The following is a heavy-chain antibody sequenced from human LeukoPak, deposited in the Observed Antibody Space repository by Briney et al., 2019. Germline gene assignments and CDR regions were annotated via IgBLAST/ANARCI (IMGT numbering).Heavy chain of an antibody. Sequence: SETLSLTCTVSGGSISSYYWSWIRQPPGKGLEWIGYIYYSGSTNYNPSLKSRVAISVDTSKNQFSLKLSSVTAADTAVYYCARSITQYDFWSGYQTANFDYWGQGTLVTVSS. J-gene: IGHJ4*02. V-gene: IGHV4-59*01. D-gene: IGHD3-3*01. CDR1: GGSISSYY. CDR3: ARSITQYDFWSGYQTANFDY. CDR2: IYYSGST.